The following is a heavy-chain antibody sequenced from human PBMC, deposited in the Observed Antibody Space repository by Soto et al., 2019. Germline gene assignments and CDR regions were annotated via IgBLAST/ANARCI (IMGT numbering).Heavy chain of an antibody. CDR1: GFTFSSYS. CDR2: ISSSSTI. Sequence: AGGSLRLSCAASGFTFSSYSMNWVRQAPGKGLEWVSYISSSSTIYYADSVKGRFTISRDNAKNSLYLQMNSLRDEDTAVYYCAGGNYYDSSGSLDYWGQGTLVTVSS. D-gene: IGHD3-22*01. J-gene: IGHJ4*02. V-gene: IGHV3-48*02. CDR3: AGGNYYDSSGSLDY.